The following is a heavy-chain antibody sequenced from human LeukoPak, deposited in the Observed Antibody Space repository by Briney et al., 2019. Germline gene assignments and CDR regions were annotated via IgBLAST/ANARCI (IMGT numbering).Heavy chain of an antibody. Sequence: ASVKVSCKASGGTFSSYAISWVRQAPGRGLEWVGRIIPIFGTANYAQKFQGRVTITTDESTSTAYMELSSLRSEDTAVYYCARDGCSSTGTRSGGSCFDLYWGQGTLVTVSS. CDR2: IIPIFGTA. CDR1: GGTFSSYA. V-gene: IGHV1-69*05. CDR3: ARDGCSSTGTRSGGSCFDLY. D-gene: IGHD2-15*01. J-gene: IGHJ4*02.